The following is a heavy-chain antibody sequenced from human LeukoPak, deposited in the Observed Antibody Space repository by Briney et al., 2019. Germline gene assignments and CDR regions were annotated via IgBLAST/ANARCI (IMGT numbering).Heavy chain of an antibody. Sequence: GGSLRLSCAASGFTFSSYGMHWVRQAPGKGLEWVAFIRYDGSNKYYADSVKGRFTISRDNSKNTLYLQMNSLRAEDTAVYYCAKERGNSYYYDSSGYYPHYFDYWGQGTLVTVSS. CDR2: IRYDGSNK. D-gene: IGHD3-22*01. V-gene: IGHV3-30*02. J-gene: IGHJ4*02. CDR3: AKERGNSYYYDSSGYYPHYFDY. CDR1: GFTFSSYG.